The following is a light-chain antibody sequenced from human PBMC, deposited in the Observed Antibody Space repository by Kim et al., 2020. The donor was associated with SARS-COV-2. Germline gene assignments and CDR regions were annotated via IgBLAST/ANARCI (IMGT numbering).Light chain of an antibody. CDR3: QVWDSSTGV. Sequence: SYELTQPLSVSVALGQTARITCGGNNIGSKNVHWYQQKPGQAPVLVIYRDSNRPSGIPERFSGSNSGNTATLTNSRAQAGDEADYYCQVWDSSTGVFGTG. V-gene: IGLV3-9*01. CDR1: NIGSKN. CDR2: RDS. J-gene: IGLJ1*01.